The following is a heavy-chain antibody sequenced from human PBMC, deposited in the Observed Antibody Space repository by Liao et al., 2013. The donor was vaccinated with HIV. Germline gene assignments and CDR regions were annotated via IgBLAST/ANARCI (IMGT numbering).Heavy chain of an antibody. Sequence: QVHLQESGPGLVKPSETLSLTCNFSGDSISDYYWSWIRQSAGKGLEFIGRVYNSGNSKYHPSLKSRVTMSVDRSKRQISLKVNSVTAADTAVYFCAGHRSSWYPDYWGQGTLVTVSS. V-gene: IGHV4-4*07. CDR1: GDSISDYY. J-gene: IGHJ4*02. CDR2: VYNSGNS. CDR3: AGHRSSWYPDY. D-gene: IGHD6-13*01.